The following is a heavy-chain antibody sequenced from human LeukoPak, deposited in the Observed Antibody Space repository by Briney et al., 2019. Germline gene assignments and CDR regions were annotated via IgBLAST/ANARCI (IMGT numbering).Heavy chain of an antibody. V-gene: IGHV3-23*01. CDR2: ISGNGYNT. Sequence: GGSLRLSCAASGFALGNYAMSWVRQAPGKGLEWVSAISGNGYNTYYADSVKGRFTISSESSGNTLYLQMHNLRAEDTAVYYCAKGVSLWFAFYFDYWGQGTLVTVSS. J-gene: IGHJ4*02. CDR3: AKGVSLWFAFYFDY. D-gene: IGHD3-10*01. CDR1: GFALGNYA.